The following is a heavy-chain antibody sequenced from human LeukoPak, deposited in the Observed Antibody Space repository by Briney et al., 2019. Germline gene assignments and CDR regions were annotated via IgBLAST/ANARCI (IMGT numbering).Heavy chain of an antibody. Sequence: GGSLRLSCAASGFAFSSYSMNWVRQAPGKGLEWVSSISSSSYIYYADSVKGRFTISRDNAKNSLYLQMNSLRAEDTAVYYCARDTSGSYSRGSYDYWGQGTLVTVSS. D-gene: IGHD1-26*01. CDR1: GFAFSSYS. J-gene: IGHJ4*02. CDR3: ARDTSGSYSRGSYDY. CDR2: ISSSSYI. V-gene: IGHV3-21*01.